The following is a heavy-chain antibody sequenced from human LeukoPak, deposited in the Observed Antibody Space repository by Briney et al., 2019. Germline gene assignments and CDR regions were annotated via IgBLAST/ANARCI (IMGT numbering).Heavy chain of an antibody. CDR1: GYSFTSYW. J-gene: IGHJ4*02. V-gene: IGHV5-51*01. CDR3: AITGTTSEFDY. CDR2: IYPGDSDT. Sequence: GESLKISCRGSGYSFTSYWIGWVRQMPGKGLEWMGIIYPGDSDTRYSPPFRGQVTISADKSISTAYLQWSSLKASDTAMYYCAITGTTSEFDYWGQGTLVTVSS. D-gene: IGHD1-20*01.